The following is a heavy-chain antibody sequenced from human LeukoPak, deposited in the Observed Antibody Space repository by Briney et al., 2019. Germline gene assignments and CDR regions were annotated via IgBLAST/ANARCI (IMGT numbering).Heavy chain of an antibody. CDR1: GFTFSSYW. Sequence: PGGSLRLSCAASGFTFSSYWMTWVRQAPGKWLEWVANIKQDGIEKYYVDSVKGRFTISRDNAENSMYLQMNSLRAEDTAVYFCARALGVTPPYYFSYGMDVWGKGATVTVSS. D-gene: IGHD2-21*02. CDR2: IKQDGIEK. V-gene: IGHV3-7*03. J-gene: IGHJ6*04. CDR3: ARALGVTPPYYFSYGMDV.